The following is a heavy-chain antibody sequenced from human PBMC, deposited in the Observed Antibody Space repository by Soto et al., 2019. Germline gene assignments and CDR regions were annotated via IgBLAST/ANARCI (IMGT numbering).Heavy chain of an antibody. D-gene: IGHD3-3*01. V-gene: IGHV4-59*01. CDR1: GGSISSYY. Sequence: SETLSLTCTVSGGSISSYYWSXIRQPPGNGLEWIGYIYYIGSTNYNPSLKSRVTISVDTSKNQFSLKLISVTAADTAVYYCARGVFWSGYSALYALDYWGQGTLVTVSS. CDR3: ARGVFWSGYSALYALDY. J-gene: IGHJ4*02. CDR2: IYYIGST.